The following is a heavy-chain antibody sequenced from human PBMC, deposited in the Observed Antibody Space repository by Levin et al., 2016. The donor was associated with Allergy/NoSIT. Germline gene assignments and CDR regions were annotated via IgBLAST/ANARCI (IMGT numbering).Heavy chain of an antibody. V-gene: IGHV4-61*02. CDR3: AGMRVPGYLDF. J-gene: IGHJ4*02. CDR1: GGSINSGSDY. Sequence: SETLSLTCTVSGGSINSGSDYWSWIRQPAGKGLEWIGRIDTSGNSNYNPTLKGRVTISLDTTKNQFSLKLGSVTAADTAVYYCAGMRVPGYLDFWGQGILVTVSS. CDR2: IDTSGNS. D-gene: IGHD4/OR15-4a*01.